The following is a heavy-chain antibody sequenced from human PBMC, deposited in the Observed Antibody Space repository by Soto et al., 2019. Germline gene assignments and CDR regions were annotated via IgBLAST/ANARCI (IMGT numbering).Heavy chain of an antibody. V-gene: IGHV1-24*01. CDR3: ATDRFCTSTTCSNSFDY. Sequence: ASVKVSCKVSGYTLTALSMHWVRQAPGKGLEWMGGFSPADGETIYAQKFQGRVTMTEDTSTDTAYMELSSLRSEDTAVYYCATDRFCTSTTCSNSFDYWGQGALVTVSS. J-gene: IGHJ4*02. CDR1: GYTLTALS. CDR2: FSPADGET. D-gene: IGHD2-2*01.